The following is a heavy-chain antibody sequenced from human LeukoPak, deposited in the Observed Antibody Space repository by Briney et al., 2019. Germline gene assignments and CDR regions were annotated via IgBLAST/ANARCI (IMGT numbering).Heavy chain of an antibody. V-gene: IGHV1-69*01. D-gene: IGHD2/OR15-2a*01. Sequence: SVKVSCKASGGTFSRYAISWVRQAPGQGLEWMGGIIPIFGTANYAQKFQGRVTIIADESTSTAYMELSSLRSEDTAVYYCARVSAYYYYGMDVWGQGTTVTVSS. J-gene: IGHJ6*02. CDR2: IIPIFGTA. CDR1: GGTFSRYA. CDR3: ARVSAYYYYGMDV.